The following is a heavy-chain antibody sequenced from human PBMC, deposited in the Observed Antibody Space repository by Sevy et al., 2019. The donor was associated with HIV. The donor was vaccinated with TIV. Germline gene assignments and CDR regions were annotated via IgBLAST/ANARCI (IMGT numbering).Heavy chain of an antibody. CDR1: GFTFSSYW. CDR3: ARDYQDPYCGGDCYPYYFDY. Sequence: GGSLRLSCAASGFTFSSYWMSWVRQAPGKGLEWVANIKQDGSEKYYVDSVKGRFTISRDNAKNSLYRQMNSLRAKDTAVYYCARDYQDPYCGGDCYPYYFDYWGQGTLVTVSS. V-gene: IGHV3-7*01. CDR2: IKQDGSEK. J-gene: IGHJ4*02. D-gene: IGHD2-21*02.